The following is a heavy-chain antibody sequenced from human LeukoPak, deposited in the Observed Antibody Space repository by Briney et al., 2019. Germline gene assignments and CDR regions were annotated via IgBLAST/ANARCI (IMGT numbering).Heavy chain of an antibody. CDR2: MYYSGST. CDR3: ARIPYYSNYYFDY. J-gene: IGHJ4*02. Sequence: SETLSLTCTVSGASINTNTYYWGWIRQPPGRGLEWIGSMYYSGSTYYNPSLKSRVTISVDTSKNQFSLKLSSVTAADTAVYYCARIPYYSNYYFDYWGQGTLVTVSS. V-gene: IGHV4-39*07. CDR1: GASINTNTYY. D-gene: IGHD4-11*01.